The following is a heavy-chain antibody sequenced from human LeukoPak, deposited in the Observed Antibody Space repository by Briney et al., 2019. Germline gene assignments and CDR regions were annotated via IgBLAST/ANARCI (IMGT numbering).Heavy chain of an antibody. CDR3: ARVKSGYIDY. CDR1: GGSISSGGYS. J-gene: IGHJ4*02. D-gene: IGHD2-15*01. V-gene: IGHV4-30-2*01. CDR2: IYHSGST. Sequence: SETLSLTCAVPGGSISSGGYSWSWIRQPPGKGLEWIGYIYHSGSTYYNPSLKSRVTISVDRSKNQFSLKLSSVTAADTAVYYCARVKSGYIDYWGQGTLVTVSS.